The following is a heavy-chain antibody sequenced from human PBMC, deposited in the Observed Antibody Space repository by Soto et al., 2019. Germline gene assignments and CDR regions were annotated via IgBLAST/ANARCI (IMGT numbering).Heavy chain of an antibody. J-gene: IGHJ4*02. V-gene: IGHV3-9*01. D-gene: IGHD6-13*01. CDR3: AKALYGSSSSPIDY. CDR1: GFTFDDYT. CDR2: ITWNSGYI. Sequence: GGSLRLSCAASGFTFDDYTMHWVRQAPGKGLEWVSYITWNSGYIGYADSVKGRFTISRDNANNSLYLQMNSLKPEDTAFYYCAKALYGSSSSPIDYWGQGTLVTVSS.